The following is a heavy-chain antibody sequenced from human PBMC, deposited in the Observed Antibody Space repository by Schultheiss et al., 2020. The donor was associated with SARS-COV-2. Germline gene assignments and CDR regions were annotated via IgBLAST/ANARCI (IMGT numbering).Heavy chain of an antibody. D-gene: IGHD1-7*01. CDR1: GGSISSGSYY. V-gene: IGHV4-61*02. CDR2: IYTSGST. J-gene: IGHJ5*02. Sequence: SETLSLTCTVSGGSISSGSYYWSWIRQPAGKGLEWIGRIYTSGSTNYNPSLRGRVTISIHTSKTQFSLKLRSVTAADTAVYYCARGLELAAGTTVWFDPWGQGTLVTVSS. CDR3: ARGLELAAGTTVWFDP.